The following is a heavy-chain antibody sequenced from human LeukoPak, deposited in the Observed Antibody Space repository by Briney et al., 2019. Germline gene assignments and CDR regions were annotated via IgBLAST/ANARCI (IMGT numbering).Heavy chain of an antibody. CDR1: GGSISSYY. CDR3: ARAPYGSATNNYYMDV. CDR2: IYYSGST. Sequence: PSETLSLTCTVSGGSISSYYWSWIRQPPGKGLEWIGYIYYSGSTNYNPSLKSRVTISVDTSKNQFSLKLSSVTAADTAVYYCARAPYGSATNNYYMDVWGKGTTGTVSS. V-gene: IGHV4-59*01. D-gene: IGHD3-10*01. J-gene: IGHJ6*03.